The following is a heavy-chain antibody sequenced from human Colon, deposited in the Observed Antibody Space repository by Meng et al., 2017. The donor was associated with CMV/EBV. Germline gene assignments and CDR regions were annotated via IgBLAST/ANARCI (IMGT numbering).Heavy chain of an antibody. J-gene: IGHJ6*02. Sequence: GSLRLSCAVSGGSISSISYYWAWIRQPPGKGLEWIGAIYYSGSTYYNPSLRSRVTTSVDTSKNQFSLKLSSVTAADTAVYYCARSDLGVYSYGYFPGSLDVWGQGTTVTVSS. D-gene: IGHD5-18*01. CDR3: ARSDLGVYSYGYFPGSLDV. CDR1: GGSISSISYY. V-gene: IGHV4-39*07. CDR2: IYYSGST.